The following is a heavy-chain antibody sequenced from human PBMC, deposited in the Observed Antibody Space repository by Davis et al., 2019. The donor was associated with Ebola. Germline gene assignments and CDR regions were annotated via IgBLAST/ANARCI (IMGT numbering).Heavy chain of an antibody. CDR1: GYTFSNYG. D-gene: IGHD1-1*01. CDR3: ARAQFPTTSDH. V-gene: IGHV1-18*04. Sequence: ASVKVSCKASGYTFSNYGITWVRQAPGQGLEWMEWINPHNGNTNYAQNVQGRVTMTTDTSTSTAYMGVGSLRSDDTAVYYCARAQFPTTSDHWGQGTLVTVSS. J-gene: IGHJ4*02. CDR2: INPHNGNT.